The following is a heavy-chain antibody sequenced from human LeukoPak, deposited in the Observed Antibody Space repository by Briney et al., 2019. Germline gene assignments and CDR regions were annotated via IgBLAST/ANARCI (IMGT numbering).Heavy chain of an antibody. D-gene: IGHD3-9*01. CDR3: AKAGYINYYAYYHMDV. CDR2: ISSSGSTM. CDR1: GFIFSTYS. J-gene: IGHJ6*03. V-gene: IGHV3-48*01. Sequence: GGSLRLSCAGAGFIFSTYSMNWVRQAPGKGLEWVSYISSSGSTMYYADSVRGRFTISRDNSKSTLYLQMNSLRAGDTALYYCAKAGYINYYAYYHMDVWGKGTTVTVSS.